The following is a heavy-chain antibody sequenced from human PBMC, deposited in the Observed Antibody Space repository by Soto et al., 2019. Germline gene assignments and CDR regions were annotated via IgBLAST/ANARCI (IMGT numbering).Heavy chain of an antibody. J-gene: IGHJ5*02. CDR1: GYSISSGYY. D-gene: IGHD3-10*01. CDR3: AIFGAPVGFDP. Sequence: KTSETLSLTCAVSGYSISSGYYWGWIRQPPGKGLEWIGNIFHSGSAYYNPSLKSRVTISVDTSKNQFSLRLSSVTAADTAMYYCAIFGAPVGFDPWGQGTLVTVSS. CDR2: IFHSGSA. V-gene: IGHV4-38-2*01.